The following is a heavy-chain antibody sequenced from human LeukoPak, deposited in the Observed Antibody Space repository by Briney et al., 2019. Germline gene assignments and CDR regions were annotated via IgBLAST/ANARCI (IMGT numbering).Heavy chain of an antibody. V-gene: IGHV3-21*01. D-gene: IGHD3-22*01. CDR2: ISSSSSYI. CDR3: ARDAGYSSGYPLDY. J-gene: IGHJ4*02. CDR1: GFTFSSYS. Sequence: PGGSLRLSCAASGFTFSSYSMNWVRQAPGKGLEWVSSISSSSSYIYYADSVKGRFTISRDNAKNSLYLQMNSLRAEDTAVYYCARDAGYSSGYPLDYWGQGTLVTVST.